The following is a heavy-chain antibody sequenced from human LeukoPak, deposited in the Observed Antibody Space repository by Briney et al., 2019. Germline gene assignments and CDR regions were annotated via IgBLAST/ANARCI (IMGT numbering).Heavy chain of an antibody. Sequence: PGGSLRLSCAASGFRFSDYSMTWVRQAPGKGLEWISYIGISSGNTKYADSVRGRFTISGDSAKRSLYLQMYSLRVEDTAVYYCARDHNYAFDNWGQGTQVTVSS. J-gene: IGHJ4*02. CDR2: IGISSGNT. CDR1: GFRFSDYS. D-gene: IGHD1-1*01. V-gene: IGHV3-48*04. CDR3: ARDHNYAFDN.